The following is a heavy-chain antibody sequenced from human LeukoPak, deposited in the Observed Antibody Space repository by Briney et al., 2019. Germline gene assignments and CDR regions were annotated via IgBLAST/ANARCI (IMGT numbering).Heavy chain of an antibody. CDR2: IYHSGST. CDR1: GVSISSGGYY. Sequence: SETLSLTCTVSGVSISSGGYYWSWIRQPPGKGLEWIGYIYHSGSTYYNPSLKSRVTISVDRSKNQFSLKLSSVTAADTAVYYCARRGGNSYYYYGMDVWGQGTTVTVSS. D-gene: IGHD2-15*01. J-gene: IGHJ6*02. CDR3: ARRGGNSYYYYGMDV. V-gene: IGHV4-30-2*01.